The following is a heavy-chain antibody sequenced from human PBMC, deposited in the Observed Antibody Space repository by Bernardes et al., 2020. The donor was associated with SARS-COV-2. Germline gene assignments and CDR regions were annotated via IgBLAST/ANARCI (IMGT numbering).Heavy chain of an antibody. CDR2: INHSGST. V-gene: IGHV4-34*01. CDR3: ARCLGDSVAGTNLKYYFDY. J-gene: IGHJ4*02. Sequence: SETLSLTCAVYGGSFTGYYWSWIRQPPGKGLEWIGEINHSGSTNYNPSLKSRVTISVDTSKNQFSLKLSSVTAADTAVYYCARCLGDSVAGTNLKYYFDYWGQGTLVTVSS. D-gene: IGHD6-19*01. CDR1: GGSFTGYY.